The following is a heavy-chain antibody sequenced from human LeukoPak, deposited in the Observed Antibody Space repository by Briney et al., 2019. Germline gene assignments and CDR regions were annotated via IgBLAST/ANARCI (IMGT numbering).Heavy chain of an antibody. D-gene: IGHD3-10*01. J-gene: IGHJ4*02. CDR2: ISTTGDTI. Sequence: GGSLRLSCAASGFTFTTYQMNWVRQVPGKGLEWVSYISTTGDTIYYADSVKGRFTISGDNAKNSLYLQMNSLRAVDTAVYYCAGFYYYGSRAFDYWGQGTLVTVSS. CDR1: GFTFTTYQ. V-gene: IGHV3-48*03. CDR3: AGFYYYGSRAFDY.